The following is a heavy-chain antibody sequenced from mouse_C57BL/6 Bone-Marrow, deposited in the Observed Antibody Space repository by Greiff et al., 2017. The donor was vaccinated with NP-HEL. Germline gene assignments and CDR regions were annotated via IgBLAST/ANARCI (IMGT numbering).Heavy chain of an antibody. V-gene: IGHV14-4*01. D-gene: IGHD2-1*01. CDR1: GFNIKDDY. CDR2: IDPENGDT. J-gene: IGHJ3*01. Sequence: VQLQQSGAELVRPGASVKLSCTASGFNIKDDYMHWVKQRPEQGLEWIGWIDPENGDTEYASKFQGKATITADTSSNTAYLQLSSLTSEDTAGYYCTGGGNYVILFAYWGQGTLVTVSA. CDR3: TGGGNYVILFAY.